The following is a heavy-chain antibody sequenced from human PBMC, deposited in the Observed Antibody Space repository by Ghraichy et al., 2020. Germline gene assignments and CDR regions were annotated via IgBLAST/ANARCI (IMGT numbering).Heavy chain of an antibody. CDR2: IIPIFGST. V-gene: IGHV1-69*06. Sequence: KVSCKASGGTFSSRAINWVRQAPGQGLEWMGGIIPIFGSTTYAQKFQGRVTITAAKSTSTVYMELSSLRSEDTAVYYCARAWREYFDSTGYYRGGVDAFDIWGQGTMVTVSS. J-gene: IGHJ3*02. CDR1: GGTFSSRA. CDR3: ARAWREYFDSTGYYRGGVDAFDI. D-gene: IGHD3-22*01.